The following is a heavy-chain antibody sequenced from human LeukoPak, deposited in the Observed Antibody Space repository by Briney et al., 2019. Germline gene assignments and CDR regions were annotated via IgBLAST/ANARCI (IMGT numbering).Heavy chain of an antibody. CDR3: AKGDGRGSGSYYDVSYFDY. V-gene: IGHV3-74*01. CDR2: INSDGSST. Sequence: GGSLRLSCAASGFTFSSYWMHWVPQAPGKRLVWVSRINSDGSSTSYADSVKGRFTISRDNAKNTLYLQMNSLRPEDTALYYCAKGDGRGSGSYYDVSYFDYWGQGTLVTVSS. D-gene: IGHD3-22*01. CDR1: GFTFSSYW. J-gene: IGHJ4*02.